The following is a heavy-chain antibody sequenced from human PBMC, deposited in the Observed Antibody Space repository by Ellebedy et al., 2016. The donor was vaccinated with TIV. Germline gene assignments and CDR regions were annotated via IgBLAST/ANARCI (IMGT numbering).Heavy chain of an antibody. CDR1: GGSITVSGGSLNDYY. V-gene: IGHV4-4*07. CDR2: IYTSGST. CDR3: ARGHGGFLPAVYYYYYMDV. D-gene: IGHD3-3*01. J-gene: IGHJ6*03. Sequence: SETLSLTXTVSGGSITVSGGSLNDYYWSWLRQSAGKGLEWIGRIYTSGSTNHNPSLKSRVTMSVDTSKNQFSLKLSSVTAADTAVYYCARGHGGFLPAVYYYYYMDVWGKGTTVTVSS.